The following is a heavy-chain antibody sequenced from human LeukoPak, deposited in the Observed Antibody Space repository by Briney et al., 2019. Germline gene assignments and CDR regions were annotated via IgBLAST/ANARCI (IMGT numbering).Heavy chain of an antibody. V-gene: IGHV3-48*03. J-gene: IGHJ3*02. CDR2: IISSGSTI. CDR3: ASRLYGDAFDI. D-gene: IGHD4-17*01. CDR1: GFTFSSYE. Sequence: GGSLRLSCAASGFTFSSYEMNWVRQAPGKGLEWVSYIISSGSTIYYADSVKGRFTISRDNAKNSLYLQMNSLRAEDTAVYYCASRLYGDAFDIWGQGTMVTVSS.